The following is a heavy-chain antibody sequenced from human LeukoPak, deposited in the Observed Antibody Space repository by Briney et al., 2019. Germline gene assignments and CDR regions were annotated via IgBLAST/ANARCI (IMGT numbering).Heavy chain of an antibody. CDR2: IYYSGST. CDR1: GGSITSYY. D-gene: IGHD3-10*01. Sequence: KPSETLSLTCTVSGGSITSYYWSWIRQPPGKGLEWIGYIYYSGSTDYNPSLKSRVNISVDTSKNQVSLKLNSMTAADTAVYYCARSRMMAGTLVFDYWGQGTLVTVSS. V-gene: IGHV4-59*01. J-gene: IGHJ4*02. CDR3: ARSRMMAGTLVFDY.